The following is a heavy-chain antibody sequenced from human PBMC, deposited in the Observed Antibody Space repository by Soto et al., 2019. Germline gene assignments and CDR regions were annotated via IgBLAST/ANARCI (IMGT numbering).Heavy chain of an antibody. CDR3: ARGAGDFFGPDSFDI. D-gene: IGHD3-10*01. Sequence: QVQLQESGPRLVKSSETLSLVCSVSGDSIIRSFWGWIRQSPGKGLEYIGYISDSGVTDYDPSLKCRVNISVDTSKNQFSLKLTCVTAADTAMYYCARGAGDFFGPDSFDIWGQGTMVTVSS. CDR2: ISDSGVT. J-gene: IGHJ3*02. CDR1: GDSIIRSF. V-gene: IGHV4-59*01.